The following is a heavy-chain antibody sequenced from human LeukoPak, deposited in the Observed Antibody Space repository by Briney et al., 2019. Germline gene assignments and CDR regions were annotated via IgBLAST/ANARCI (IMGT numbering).Heavy chain of an antibody. D-gene: IGHD3-22*01. Sequence: GGSLRLFCAASGFTFSNAWMSWVRQAPGKGLEWVGRIKSKTDGGTTDYAAPVKGRLTISRDDSKNTLYLQMNSLKTEDTAVYYCTTPTYYYDSSGYYPNDAFDIWGQGTMVTVSS. V-gene: IGHV3-15*01. CDR1: GFTFSNAW. CDR2: IKSKTDGGTT. CDR3: TTPTYYYDSSGYYPNDAFDI. J-gene: IGHJ3*02.